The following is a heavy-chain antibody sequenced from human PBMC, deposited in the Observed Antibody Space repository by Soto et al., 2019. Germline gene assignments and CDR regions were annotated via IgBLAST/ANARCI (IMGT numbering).Heavy chain of an antibody. D-gene: IGHD3-10*01. Sequence: ASVKVSCKASGTTSTTSYMHWLRQAPGQGLEWMGIINPSGGSTSYAQKFQGRVTMTRDTSTSTVYMELSSLRSEDTAVYYCAIPTTYGSGSYYDYWGQGTLVTVSS. CDR2: INPSGGST. CDR3: AIPTTYGSGSYYDY. J-gene: IGHJ4*02. V-gene: IGHV1-46*01. CDR1: GTTSTTSY.